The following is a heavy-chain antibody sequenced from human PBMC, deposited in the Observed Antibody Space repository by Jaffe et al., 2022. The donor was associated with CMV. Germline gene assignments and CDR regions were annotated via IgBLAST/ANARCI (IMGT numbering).Heavy chain of an antibody. CDR1: GGSITSGGHY. D-gene: IGHD7-27*01. Sequence: QVQLQESGPGLVKPSQTLSLTCTVSGGSITSGGHYWSWIRQHPEQGLEWIGYINYSGNNYYNPSLNNRVTMSVDASKSQFSLRLSSVTAADTAVYYCARVDTQLGIGDVVDYWGQGTLVTVSS. CDR3: ARVDTQLGIGDVVDY. CDR2: INYSGNN. J-gene: IGHJ4*02. V-gene: IGHV4-31*03.